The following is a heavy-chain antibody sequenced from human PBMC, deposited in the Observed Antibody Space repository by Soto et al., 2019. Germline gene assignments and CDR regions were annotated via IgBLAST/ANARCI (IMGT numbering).Heavy chain of an antibody. CDR1: GFTFSNAW. CDR3: TYDLGPYGDYVDY. J-gene: IGHJ4*02. V-gene: IGHV3-15*01. D-gene: IGHD4-17*01. Sequence: SLRLSCAASGFTFSNAWMSWVRQAPGKGLEWVGRIKSKTDGGTTDYAAPVKGRFTISRDDSKNTLYLQMNSLKTEDTAVYYCTYDLGPYGDYVDYWGQGTLVTVSS. CDR2: IKSKTDGGTT.